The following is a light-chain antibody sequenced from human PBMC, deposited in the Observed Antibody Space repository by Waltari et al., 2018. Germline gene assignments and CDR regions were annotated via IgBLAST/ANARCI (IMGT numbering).Light chain of an antibody. CDR3: AAWDDSLSGRV. V-gene: IGLV1-47*01. CDR1: RSNIGSNY. CDR2: RNN. J-gene: IGLJ3*02. Sequence: QSVLTQPPSASGTPGQRVTISCSGTRSNIGSNYLYWYQQLPGTAPKLLIYRNNQRPEGVPDRFAGAKSGTSASLAISGRRSEDEADYYCAAWDDSLSGRVFGGGTKVTVL.